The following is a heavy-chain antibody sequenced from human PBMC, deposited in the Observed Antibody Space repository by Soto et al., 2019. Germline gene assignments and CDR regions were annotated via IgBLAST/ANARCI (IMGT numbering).Heavy chain of an antibody. D-gene: IGHD3-10*01. CDR1: GGSISSSSYY. Sequence: SETLSLTCTVSGGSISSSSYYWGWIRQPPGKGLEWIGSIYYSGSTYYNPSLKSRVTISVDTSKNQFSLKLSSVTAADTAVYYCARFGEESYYNYYYYYYMDVWGKGTTVTVSS. CDR2: IYYSGST. V-gene: IGHV4-39*01. CDR3: ARFGEESYYNYYYYYYMDV. J-gene: IGHJ6*03.